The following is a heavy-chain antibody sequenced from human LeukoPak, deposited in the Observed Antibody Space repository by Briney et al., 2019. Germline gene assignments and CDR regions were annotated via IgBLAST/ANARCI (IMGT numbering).Heavy chain of an antibody. Sequence: SETLSLTCTVSDYSISSGYYWGWIRQPPGKGLEWIGFIFYSGTANYNPSLKSRVTVSVDTSKNQFSLKLSSVTAADTAVYYCARGGWNKFDYWGQGTLVTVSS. J-gene: IGHJ4*02. V-gene: IGHV4-61*01. D-gene: IGHD3-22*01. CDR3: ARGGWNKFDY. CDR2: IFYSGTA. CDR1: DYSISSGYY.